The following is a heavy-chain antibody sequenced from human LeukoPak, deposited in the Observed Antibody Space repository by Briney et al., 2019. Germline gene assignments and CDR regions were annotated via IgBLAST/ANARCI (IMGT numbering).Heavy chain of an antibody. V-gene: IGHV3-7*01. CDR2: IKQDGSEE. CDR3: ARLGGYGSYYFDY. J-gene: IGHJ4*02. Sequence: PGGSLRLSWAASGFTFSSYWMSWVRQAPGKGLEWVANIKQDGSEEYYVDSVKGRFTISRDNAKNSLYLQMNSLRAEDTAVYYCARLGGYGSYYFDYWGQGTLVTVSS. D-gene: IGHD5-12*01. CDR1: GFTFSSYW.